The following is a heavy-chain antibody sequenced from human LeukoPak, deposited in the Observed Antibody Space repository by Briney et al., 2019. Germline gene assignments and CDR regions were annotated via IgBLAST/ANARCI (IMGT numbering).Heavy chain of an antibody. CDR1: GFTFHNYA. Sequence: QPGGSLGLSCAASGFTFHNYAIHWVRQAPGKGLEWVSLTSGDGITTYFADSVKGRFTISRDNSKSSLFLQMNSLRTEDTALYYCARDHVYGGADYWGQGTLVTVSS. CDR3: ARDHVYGGADY. CDR2: TSGDGITT. V-gene: IGHV3-43*02. D-gene: IGHD5/OR15-5a*01. J-gene: IGHJ4*02.